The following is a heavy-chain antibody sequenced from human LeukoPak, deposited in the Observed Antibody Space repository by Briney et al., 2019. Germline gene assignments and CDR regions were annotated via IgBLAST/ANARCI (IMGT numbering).Heavy chain of an antibody. CDR2: IYHSGST. Sequence: SETLSLTCAVSGGSISSGGYSWSWIRQPPGKGLEWIGYIYHSGSTYYNPSLKSRVTISVDRSKNQFSLKLSSVTAADTAVYYCAREGYCSGGSCHPEDFQHWGQGTLVTVSS. CDR1: GGSISSGGYS. V-gene: IGHV4-30-2*01. D-gene: IGHD2-15*01. CDR3: AREGYCSGGSCHPEDFQH. J-gene: IGHJ1*01.